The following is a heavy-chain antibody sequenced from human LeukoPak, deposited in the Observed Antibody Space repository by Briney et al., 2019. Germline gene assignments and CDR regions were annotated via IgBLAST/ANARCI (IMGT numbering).Heavy chain of an antibody. J-gene: IGHJ4*02. CDR2: ISSSSSTI. V-gene: IGHV3-48*04. D-gene: IGHD6-13*01. CDR3: AREGATPLIAAAGFFDY. CDR1: GFTFSSYS. Sequence: GGSLRLSCAASGFTFSSYSMNWVRQAPGKGLEWVSYISSSSSTIYYADSVKGRFTISRDNAKNSLYLQMNSLRAEDTAVYYCAREGATPLIAAAGFFDYWGQGTLVTVSS.